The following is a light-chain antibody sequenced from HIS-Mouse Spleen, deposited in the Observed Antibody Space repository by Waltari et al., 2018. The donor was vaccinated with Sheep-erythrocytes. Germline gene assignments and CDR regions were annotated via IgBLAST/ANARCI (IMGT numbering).Light chain of an antibody. CDR3: QQYGSSPYT. Sequence: EIVLTQSPGTLSLSPGERATLSCRASQSVSSSYLAWYQQKPGQAPRLLIYGASGRAPGIPDRFSGSGSGTDFTLTISRLEPEDFAVYYCQQYGSSPYTFGQGTKLEIK. CDR2: GAS. J-gene: IGKJ2*01. CDR1: QSVSSSY. V-gene: IGKV3-20*01.